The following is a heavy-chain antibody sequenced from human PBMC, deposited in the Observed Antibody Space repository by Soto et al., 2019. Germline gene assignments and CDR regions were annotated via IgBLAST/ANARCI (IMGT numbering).Heavy chain of an antibody. Sequence: SMRICCAASVFTVDDYAMHWFRQAPGKGLEWVSGISWNSGSIGYADSVKGRFTISRDNAKNSLYLQMNSLRAEDTALYYCAKVPRPSYDSSGYYLDAFDIWGQGTMVT. CDR3: AKVPRPSYDSSGYYLDAFDI. CDR2: ISWNSGSI. D-gene: IGHD3-22*01. V-gene: IGHV3-9*01. CDR1: VFTVDDYA. J-gene: IGHJ3*02.